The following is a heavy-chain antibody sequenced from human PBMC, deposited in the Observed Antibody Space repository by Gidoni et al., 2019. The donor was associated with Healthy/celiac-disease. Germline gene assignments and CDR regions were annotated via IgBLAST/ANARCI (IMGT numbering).Heavy chain of an antibody. D-gene: IGHD3-10*01. CDR1: GGSFSGYY. J-gene: IGHJ3*02. CDR3: ARGSRYYGSGSYPGRSRFDI. CDR2: INHSGST. Sequence: QVQLQQWGAGLLKPSETLSLTCAVYGGSFSGYYWSWIRQPPGKGLEWIGEINHSGSTNYNPSLKSRVTISVDTSKNQFSLKLSSVTAADTAVYYCARGSRYYGSGSYPGRSRFDIWGQGTMVTVSS. V-gene: IGHV4-34*01.